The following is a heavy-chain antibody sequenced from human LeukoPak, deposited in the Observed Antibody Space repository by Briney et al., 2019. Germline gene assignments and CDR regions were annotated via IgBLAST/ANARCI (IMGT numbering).Heavy chain of an antibody. CDR3: ARHAFTYSSGRFYLDY. V-gene: IGHV4-59*08. D-gene: IGHD6-19*01. Sequence: SETLSLTCTVSGGSISNYYWSWIRQPPGKGLKWIGYIYYSGSTKYNPSLKSRVTISVDTSKNQFSLKLSSVTAEDTAVYFCARHAFTYSSGRFYLDYWGQGTLVTVSS. CDR2: IYYSGST. J-gene: IGHJ4*02. CDR1: GGSISNYY.